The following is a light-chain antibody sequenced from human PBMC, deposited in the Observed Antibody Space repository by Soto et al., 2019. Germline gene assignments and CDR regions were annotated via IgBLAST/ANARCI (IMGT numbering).Light chain of an antibody. Sequence: QSVLAQPASVSGSPGQSITISCTGTSSDVGAYNYVSWYQQNPGNAPKLLIYDVRYRPSGVSNRFSCTKSGNTSYLIIAVLHAEDEADYYSSSFTSRHTYVFGSGTKLTVL. V-gene: IGLV2-14*01. CDR2: DVR. CDR1: SSDVGAYNY. J-gene: IGLJ1*01. CDR3: SSFTSRHTYV.